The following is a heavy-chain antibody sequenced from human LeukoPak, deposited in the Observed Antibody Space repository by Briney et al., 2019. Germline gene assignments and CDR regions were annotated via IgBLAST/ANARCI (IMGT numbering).Heavy chain of an antibody. Sequence: ASVKVSCKASGYTFTSYYMHWVRQAPGQGLEWMGWISAYNGNTNYAQKLQGRVTMTTDTSTSTAYMELRSLRSDDTAVYYCARAQDYADSFDYWGQGTLVTVSS. CDR3: ARAQDYADSFDY. J-gene: IGHJ4*02. V-gene: IGHV1-18*04. CDR2: ISAYNGNT. D-gene: IGHD4-17*01. CDR1: GYTFTSYY.